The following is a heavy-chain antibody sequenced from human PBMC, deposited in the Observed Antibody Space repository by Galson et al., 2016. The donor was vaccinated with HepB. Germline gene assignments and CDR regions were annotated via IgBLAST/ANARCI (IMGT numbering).Heavy chain of an antibody. D-gene: IGHD3-3*01. CDR1: VGSISSCTDY. V-gene: IGHV4-39*02. CDR3: GATWRN. Sequence: SETLSLTCTVSVGSISSCTDYWGWVRQPPGKELEWIGSIYCSGTTFYKSSLKSRVTISVDTSKNHLSLRVDDTAVYYGAIGAMGATWRNWGQGTLATV. J-gene: IGHJ4*02. CDR2: IYCSGTT.